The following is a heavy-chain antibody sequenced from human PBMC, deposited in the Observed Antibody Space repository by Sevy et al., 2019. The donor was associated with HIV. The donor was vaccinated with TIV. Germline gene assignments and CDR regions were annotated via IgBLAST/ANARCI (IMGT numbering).Heavy chain of an antibody. Sequence: GGSLRLSCAVSGFSFDSYGMTWVRQAPGKGLEWVSGISGSGSRTYYADSVKGRFIISRDNSKNTLDRQMNSLRSEDTAIYYWAKGGGGHYDPDEIGYYFYYYNMDVWGKGTTVTVSS. D-gene: IGHD3-22*01. J-gene: IGHJ6*03. CDR3: AKGGGGHYDPDEIGYYFYYYNMDV. CDR1: GFSFDSYG. CDR2: ISGSGSRT. V-gene: IGHV3-23*01.